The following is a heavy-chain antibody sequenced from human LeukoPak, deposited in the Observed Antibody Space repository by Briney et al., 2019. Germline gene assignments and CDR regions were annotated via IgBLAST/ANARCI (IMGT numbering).Heavy chain of an antibody. V-gene: IGHV1-2*02. CDR3: ARDLEWELPRYAFDI. CDR1: GYTFTGYY. CDR2: INPNSGGT. Sequence: ASVKVSCKASGYTFTGYYMHWVRQAPGQGLEWMGWINPNSGGTNYAQKFQGRVTMTRDTSISTAYMELSRLRSDDTAVYYCARDLEWELPRYAFDIWGQGTVVTVSS. D-gene: IGHD1-26*01. J-gene: IGHJ3*02.